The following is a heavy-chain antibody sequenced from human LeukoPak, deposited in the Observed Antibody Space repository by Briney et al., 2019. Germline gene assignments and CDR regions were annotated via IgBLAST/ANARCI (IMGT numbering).Heavy chain of an antibody. CDR1: GFTFSGFA. CDR3: TRSYYDSSGYYVLFDY. Sequence: HPGGSLRLSCAASGFTFSGFAMHWVRQASGKGLEWVGRIRSKANSYATAYAASVKGRFTISRDDSKNTAYLQMNSLKTEDTAVYYCTRSYYDSSGYYVLFDYWGQGTLVTVSS. V-gene: IGHV3-73*01. D-gene: IGHD3-22*01. J-gene: IGHJ4*02. CDR2: IRSKANSYAT.